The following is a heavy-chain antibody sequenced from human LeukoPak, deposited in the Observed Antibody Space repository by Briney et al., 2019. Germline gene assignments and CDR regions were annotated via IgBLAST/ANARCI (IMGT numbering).Heavy chain of an antibody. CDR2: IYYSGST. V-gene: IGHV4-59*01. CDR1: GGSISSYY. CDR3: AREGYYDFWSGYYSGYYYGMDV. D-gene: IGHD3-3*01. J-gene: IGHJ6*02. Sequence: SETLSLTCTVSGGSISSYYWSWIRQPPGKGLEWIGYIYYSGSTNYNPSLKSRVTISVDTSKNQFSLKLGSVTAADTAVYYCAREGYYDFWSGYYSGYYYGMDVWGQGTTVTVSS.